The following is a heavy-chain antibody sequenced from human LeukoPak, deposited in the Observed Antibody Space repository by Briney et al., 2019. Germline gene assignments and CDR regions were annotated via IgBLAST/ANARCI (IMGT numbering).Heavy chain of an antibody. Sequence: GGSLRLSCAASGFTFSSYSMNWVRQAPGKGLEWVSAISGSGGSTYYADSVKGRFTISRDNSKNTLYLQMNSLRAEDTAVYYCAKEGGYYTPVALDYWGQGTLVTVSS. V-gene: IGHV3-23*01. D-gene: IGHD3-3*01. CDR1: GFTFSSYS. CDR3: AKEGGYYTPVALDY. CDR2: ISGSGGST. J-gene: IGHJ4*02.